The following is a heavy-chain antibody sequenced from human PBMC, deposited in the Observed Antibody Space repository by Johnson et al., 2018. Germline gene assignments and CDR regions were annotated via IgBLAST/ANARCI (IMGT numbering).Heavy chain of an antibody. V-gene: IGHV1-69*01. J-gene: IGHJ6*02. Sequence: QVQPVQSGAEVKKPGSSXKVSCKASGGTFSSYAISWVRQAPGQGLEWMGGIIPIFGPANYAQKFQGRVTITADESTSTAYRELSSRRSEDTAVYHCATSIAAQLYYYYYGMDVWGQGTTVTVSS. CDR2: IIPIFGPA. D-gene: IGHD6-13*01. CDR3: ATSIAAQLYYYYYGMDV. CDR1: GGTFSSYA.